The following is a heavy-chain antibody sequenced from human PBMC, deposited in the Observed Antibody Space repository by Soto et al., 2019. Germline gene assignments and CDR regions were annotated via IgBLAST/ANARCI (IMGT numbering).Heavy chain of an antibody. CDR2: IDYSGST. V-gene: IGHV4-59*08. Sequence: QVQLQESGPGLVKPSETLSLTCTVSGGSIISYYWSWIRQPPGKGLEWIGYIDYSGSTNYNPALKSRVTISVDTSKNQFSLKLSSVTAADTAVYYCARHSPYYYDSSGYYYDGAFDIWGQGTMVTVSS. D-gene: IGHD3-22*01. J-gene: IGHJ3*02. CDR1: GGSIISYY. CDR3: ARHSPYYYDSSGYYYDGAFDI.